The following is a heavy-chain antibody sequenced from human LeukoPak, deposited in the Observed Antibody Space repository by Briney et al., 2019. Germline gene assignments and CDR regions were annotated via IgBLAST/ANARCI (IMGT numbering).Heavy chain of an antibody. Sequence: SETLSLTCSVSGDSIASTIYYWGWIRQPPGKGLEWIGNIYYSGSTYYTPSLKSRVIISIDTSKNQFSLKVAAVTAADTAVYYCARDRGAYCSSTSCYTENWFDPWGQGTLVTVSS. D-gene: IGHD2-2*02. V-gene: IGHV4-39*07. CDR1: GDSIASTIYY. CDR3: ARDRGAYCSSTSCYTENWFDP. J-gene: IGHJ5*02. CDR2: IYYSGST.